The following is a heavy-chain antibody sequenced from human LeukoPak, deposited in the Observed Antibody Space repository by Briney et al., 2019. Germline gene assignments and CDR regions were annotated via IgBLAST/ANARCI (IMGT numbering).Heavy chain of an antibody. CDR3: ARRYYYDSSGYSYFDY. Sequence: GESLKISCKGSGYSFTSYWIGWVRQMPGKGLEWMGIIYPGDSDTRYSPSFQGQVTISADKSISTAYPQWSSLKASDTAMYYCARRYYYDSSGYSYFDYWGQGTLVTVSS. D-gene: IGHD3-22*01. V-gene: IGHV5-51*01. CDR2: IYPGDSDT. CDR1: GYSFTSYW. J-gene: IGHJ4*02.